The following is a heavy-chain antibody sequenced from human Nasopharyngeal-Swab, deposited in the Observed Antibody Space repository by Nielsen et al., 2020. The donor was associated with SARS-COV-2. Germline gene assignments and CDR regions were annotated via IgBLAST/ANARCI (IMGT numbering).Heavy chain of an antibody. D-gene: IGHD1-1*01. CDR2: IYRLGGT. Sequence: SETLSLTCTVSGASVIGGNYYWSWIRQLPGKGLEWIGYIYRLGGTSYNPSLKSRVTISLDASNNQFSLRLSSVTAADTAMFYCARGTPFDYWGQGILVTVSS. CDR1: GASVIGGNYY. V-gene: IGHV4-31*02. J-gene: IGHJ4*02. CDR3: ARGTPFDY.